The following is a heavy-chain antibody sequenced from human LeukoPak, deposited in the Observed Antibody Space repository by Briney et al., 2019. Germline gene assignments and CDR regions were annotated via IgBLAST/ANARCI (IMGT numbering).Heavy chain of an antibody. CDR1: GITLSNYG. CDR3: AKRGVVIRVILVGFHKEAYYFDS. J-gene: IGHJ4*02. CDR2: ISDSGGRT. D-gene: IGHD3-22*01. V-gene: IGHV3-23*01. Sequence: AGSLRLSCAVSGITLSNYGMSWVRQAPGKGPEWVAGISDSGGRTKYADSVKGRFTISRDDPKNTLYLQMNSLRAEDTAVYFCAKRGVVIRVILVGFHKEAYYFDSWGQGALVTVSS.